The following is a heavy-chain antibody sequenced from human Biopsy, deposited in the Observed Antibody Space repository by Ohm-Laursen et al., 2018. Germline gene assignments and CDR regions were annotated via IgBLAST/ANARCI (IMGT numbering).Heavy chain of an antibody. D-gene: IGHD4-11*01. CDR3: ARDSGILNYGNFKYYHYYGMDV. J-gene: IGHJ6*02. CDR1: GVSITAYY. Sequence: SQTRSLTCTVSGVSITAYYWSWIRQPPGKGLEWIGHIYYSVMTNYNPSLQSRVSISVDTSRNQVSLTLSSVTAADTAVYYCARDSGILNYGNFKYYHYYGMDVWGQGTKVTVSS. CDR2: IYYSVMT. V-gene: IGHV4-59*01.